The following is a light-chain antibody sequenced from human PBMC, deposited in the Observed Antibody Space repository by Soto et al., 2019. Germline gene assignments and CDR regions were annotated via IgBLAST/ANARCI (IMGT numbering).Light chain of an antibody. J-gene: IGLJ2*01. CDR1: SSDVGGHNF. CDR2: EVT. Sequence: QSVLTQPASVSGSPGQSITISCTRTSSDVGGHNFVSWYQHHPGKAPKLMIYEVTNRPSGVSDRFSGSKSGNTASLTISGLQAEDEADYYCNSYTSTFTWVFGGGTKLTVL. V-gene: IGLV2-14*01. CDR3: NSYTSTFTWV.